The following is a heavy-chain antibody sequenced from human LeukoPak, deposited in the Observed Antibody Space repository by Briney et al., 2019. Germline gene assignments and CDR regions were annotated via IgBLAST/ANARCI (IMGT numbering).Heavy chain of an antibody. V-gene: IGHV4-59*01. J-gene: IGHJ3*02. Sequence: SETLSLTCTVSGGSISSYYWSWIRQPPGEGLEWIGYIYYSGSTNYNPSLKSRVTISVDTSKNQFSLKLSSVTAADTAVYYCARGQVQLDAFDIWGQGTMVTVSS. CDR1: GGSISSYY. CDR2: IYYSGST. CDR3: ARGQVQLDAFDI. D-gene: IGHD6-13*01.